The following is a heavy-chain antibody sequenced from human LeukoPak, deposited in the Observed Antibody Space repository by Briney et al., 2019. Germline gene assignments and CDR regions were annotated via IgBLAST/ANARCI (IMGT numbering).Heavy chain of an antibody. CDR2: ISGSGGST. CDR3: AKDRHRGYHDAFDI. CDR1: GFTFSSYA. J-gene: IGHJ3*02. Sequence: SGGSLRLSCAASGFTFSSYAMSWVRQAPGKGLEWVSAISGSGGSTYSAGSVKGRFTISRDNSKNTLYLQMNSLRAEDTAVYYCAKDRHRGYHDAFDIWGQGTMVTVSS. D-gene: IGHD3-10*01. V-gene: IGHV3-23*01.